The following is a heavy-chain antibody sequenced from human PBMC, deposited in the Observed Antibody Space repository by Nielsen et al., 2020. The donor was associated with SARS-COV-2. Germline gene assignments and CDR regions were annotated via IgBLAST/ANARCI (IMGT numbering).Heavy chain of an antibody. V-gene: IGHV4-61*08. CDR3: ARDRWQQLVPTY. J-gene: IGHJ4*02. CDR1: GGSVTSDAYF. Sequence: SETLSLTCTVSGGSVTSDAYFWTWVRQPPGKGLEWIEHIYHSGTKAYNSSLKSRVTLSLDRSNNQVSLILSSVTAADTAVYYCARDRWQQLVPTYWGQGTLVTVSS. D-gene: IGHD6-13*01. CDR2: IYHSGTK.